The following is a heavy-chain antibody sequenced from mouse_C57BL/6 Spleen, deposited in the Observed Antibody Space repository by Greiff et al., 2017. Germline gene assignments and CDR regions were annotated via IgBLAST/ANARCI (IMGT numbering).Heavy chain of an antibody. J-gene: IGHJ3*01. CDR3: ARGGLLFAY. CDR2: ISDGGSYT. V-gene: IGHV5-4*03. D-gene: IGHD1-1*01. Sequence: EVKLVESGGGLVKPGGSLKLSCAASGFTFSSYAMSWVRQTPEKRLEWVATISDGGSYTYYPDNVKGRFTISRDNAKNNLYLQMSHLKSEDTAMYYCARGGLLFAYWGQGTLVTVSA. CDR1: GFTFSSYA.